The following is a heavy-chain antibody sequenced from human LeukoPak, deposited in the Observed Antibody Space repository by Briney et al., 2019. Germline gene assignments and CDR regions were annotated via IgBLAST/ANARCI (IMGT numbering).Heavy chain of an antibody. J-gene: IGHJ4*02. V-gene: IGHV4-59*10. CDR3: ARSSVGSGSNFDY. D-gene: IGHD3-10*01. CDR2: IYINGIT. CDR1: GGSFSGYY. Sequence: PSETLSLTCAVYGGSFSGYYWSWIRQPAGKGLERIGRIYINGITNYNPSLKSRVTMSVDTSKNHFSLNLSSVTAADTAVYYCARSSVGSGSNFDYWGQGTLVTVSS.